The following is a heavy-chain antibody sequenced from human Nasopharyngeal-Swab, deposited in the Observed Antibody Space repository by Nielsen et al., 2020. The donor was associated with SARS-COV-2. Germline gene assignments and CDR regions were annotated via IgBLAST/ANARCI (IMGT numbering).Heavy chain of an antibody. D-gene: IGHD6-13*01. CDR2: INPSGGST. CDR3: ATLFAIAAAGTGFDY. J-gene: IGHJ4*02. Sequence: WARCASGQWLEWMGIINPSGGSTSYAQKFQGRVTMTRDTSTSTVYMELSSLRSEDTAVYYCATLFAIAAAGTGFDYWGQGTLVTVSS. V-gene: IGHV1-46*01.